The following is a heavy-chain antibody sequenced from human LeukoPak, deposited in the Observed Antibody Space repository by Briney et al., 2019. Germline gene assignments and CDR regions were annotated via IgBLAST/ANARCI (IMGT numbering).Heavy chain of an antibody. V-gene: IGHV4-59*08. CDR1: GGSISGYY. CDR2: IYYNGNT. Sequence: SSETLSLTCTVSGGSISGYYWSWIRQPPGKGLEWIGYIYYNGNTNYNPSLKSRVTISIDTSKNQFSLKLSSVTAADTAMHYCAALTGGYFDYWGQGTLVTVSS. D-gene: IGHD1-14*01. J-gene: IGHJ4*02. CDR3: AALTGGYFDY.